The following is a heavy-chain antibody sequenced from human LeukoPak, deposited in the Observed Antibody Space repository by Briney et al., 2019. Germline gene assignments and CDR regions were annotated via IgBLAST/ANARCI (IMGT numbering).Heavy chain of an antibody. CDR3: ARDYGSGTYYFDY. V-gene: IGHV3-53*01. CDR2: LYSGGST. CDR1: GFTVSSNY. Sequence: GGSLRLSCAASGFTVSSNYMSWVRQAPGKGLEWVSVLYSGGSTYYADSVKGRFTISRDNSKNTLYLQMNSLRAEDMAVYYCARDYGSGTYYFDYWGQGTLVTVSS. J-gene: IGHJ4*02. D-gene: IGHD3-10*01.